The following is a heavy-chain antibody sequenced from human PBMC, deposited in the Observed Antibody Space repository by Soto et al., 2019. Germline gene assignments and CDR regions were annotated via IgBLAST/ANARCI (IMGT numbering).Heavy chain of an antibody. CDR2: ISGSGGRT. CDR3: GKSGNWHVSESSSPLDY. D-gene: IGHD3-10*01. CDR1: GFTFSPYA. J-gene: IGHJ4*02. Sequence: EVQLLESGGVLVQPGGSLRLSCAASGFTFSPYAMTWVRQAPGKGLEWVSSISGSGGRTYYADSVKGRFTISRDNSQNTVYLKTTSLRAVDTAVYYCGKSGNWHVSESSSPLDYWGPG. V-gene: IGHV3-23*01.